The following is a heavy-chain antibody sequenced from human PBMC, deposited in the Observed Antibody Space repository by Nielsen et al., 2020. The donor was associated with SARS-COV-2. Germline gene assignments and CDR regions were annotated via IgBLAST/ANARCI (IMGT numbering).Heavy chain of an antibody. CDR2: INWNGGST. J-gene: IGHJ4*02. D-gene: IGHD4-11*01. CDR3: AKASEPDYTFDY. CDR1: GFTFDDYG. V-gene: IGHV3-20*04. Sequence: GESLKISCAASGFTFDDYGMSWVRQAPGKGLEWVSGINWNGGSTGYADSVKGRFTISRDNAKNSLYLQMNSLRAEDTALYYCAKASEPDYTFDYWGQGTLVTVSS.